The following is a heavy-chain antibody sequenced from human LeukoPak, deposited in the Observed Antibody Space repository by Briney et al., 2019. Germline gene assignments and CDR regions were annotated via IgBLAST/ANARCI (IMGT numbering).Heavy chain of an antibody. Sequence: PGGSLRLSCAASGFTFNSYAMYWVRQAPGKGLEWISGIFGSGGSPHYADSVKGRFTISRDNSQEIVYLQLDSLRVEDTALYYCGKTTVGHSSGRYPGWPVDYWGQGALVTVSS. CDR3: GKTTVGHSSGRYPGWPVDY. CDR1: GFTFNSYA. CDR2: IFGSGGSP. V-gene: IGHV3-23*01. J-gene: IGHJ4*02. D-gene: IGHD3-22*01.